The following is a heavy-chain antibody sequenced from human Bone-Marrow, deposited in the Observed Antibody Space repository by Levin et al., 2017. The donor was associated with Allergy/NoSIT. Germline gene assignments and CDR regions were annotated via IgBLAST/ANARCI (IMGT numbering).Heavy chain of an antibody. Sequence: GGSLRLSCAASGFTFSNAWMSWVRQAPGKGLEWVGRIKSKTDGGTTDYAAPVKGRFTISRDDSKNTLYLQMNSLKTEDTAVYYCTTVLVDIVATVYYYYGMDVWGQGTTVTVSS. J-gene: IGHJ6*02. CDR1: GFTFSNAW. CDR2: IKSKTDGGTT. D-gene: IGHD5-12*01. V-gene: IGHV3-15*01. CDR3: TTVLVDIVATVYYYYGMDV.